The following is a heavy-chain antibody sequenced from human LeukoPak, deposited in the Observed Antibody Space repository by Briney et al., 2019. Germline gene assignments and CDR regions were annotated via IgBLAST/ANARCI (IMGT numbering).Heavy chain of an antibody. CDR2: IIPIFGTA. CDR3: ARGGVPDAGYCSGGSCYDYYYYYYMDV. V-gene: IGHV1-69*13. Sequence: SVKVSCKASGGTFSSYAISWVRQAPGQGLEWMGGIIPIFGTANYAQKFQGRVTITADESTSTAYMELSSLRSEDTAVYYCARGGVPDAGYCSGGSCYDYYYYYYMDVWGKGTTVTVSS. J-gene: IGHJ6*03. CDR1: GGTFSSYA. D-gene: IGHD2-15*01.